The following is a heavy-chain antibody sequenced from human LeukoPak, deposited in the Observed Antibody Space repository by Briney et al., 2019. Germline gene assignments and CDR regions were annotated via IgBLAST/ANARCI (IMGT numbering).Heavy chain of an antibody. V-gene: IGHV4-59*11. J-gene: IGHJ4*02. CDR2: IHYSGST. Sequence: SETLSLTCNVSGGSISGHYWSWIQQPPGKALEWIAYIHYSGSTNYNPSLKSRVTISVDTSKNQFSLKVNCVTAADTAVYYCARVGDTSGYYYNFDYWGQGTLVTVSS. D-gene: IGHD3-22*01. CDR1: GGSISGHY. CDR3: ARVGDTSGYYYNFDY.